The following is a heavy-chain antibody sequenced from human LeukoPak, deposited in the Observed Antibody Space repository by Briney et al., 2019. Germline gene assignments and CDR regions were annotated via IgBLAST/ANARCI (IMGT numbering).Heavy chain of an antibody. CDR2: ISGSGGST. Sequence: PGGSLRLSCAASGFTFSSYAISWVRQAPGKGLEWVSAISGSGGSTYYADSVKGRFTISRDNSKNTLYLQMNSLRAEDTAIYYCAKDLKVTTIPNWFDPWGQGTLVTVSS. D-gene: IGHD4-17*01. V-gene: IGHV3-23*01. CDR3: AKDLKVTTIPNWFDP. J-gene: IGHJ5*02. CDR1: GFTFSSYA.